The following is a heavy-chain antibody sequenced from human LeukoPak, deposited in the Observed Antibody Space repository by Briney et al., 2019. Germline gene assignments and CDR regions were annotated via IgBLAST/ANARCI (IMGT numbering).Heavy chain of an antibody. J-gene: IGHJ6*03. CDR3: AKDYTPRRYYYYMDV. CDR1: GFTFDDYA. D-gene: IGHD2-15*01. Sequence: GGSLRLSCAASGFTFDDYAMHWVRQAAGKGLEWVSGISWNSGSIGYADSVKGRFAISRDNAKNSLYLQMNSLRAEDTALYYCAKDYTPRRYYYYMDVWGKGTTVTVSS. CDR2: ISWNSGSI. V-gene: IGHV3-9*01.